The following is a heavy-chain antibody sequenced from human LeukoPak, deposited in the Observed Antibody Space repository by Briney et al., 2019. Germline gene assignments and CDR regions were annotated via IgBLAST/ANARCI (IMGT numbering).Heavy chain of an antibody. CDR2: ISNNGRTI. Sequence: GWSLRLSCAASGFTFSEHYMSWLRQAPGKGLEWVSYISNNGRTIYYADSVQGRFTISRGNAENSLYLQMNSLRAEDTAVYYCARVIATRPHYHYYMDVWGKGTTVTVSS. V-gene: IGHV3-11*04. CDR1: GFTFSEHY. D-gene: IGHD6-6*01. CDR3: ARVIATRPHYHYYMDV. J-gene: IGHJ6*03.